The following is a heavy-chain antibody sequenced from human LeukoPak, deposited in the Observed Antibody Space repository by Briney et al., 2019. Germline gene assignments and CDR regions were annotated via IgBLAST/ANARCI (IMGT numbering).Heavy chain of an antibody. V-gene: IGHV3-66*01. Sequence: GGSLRLSCAASGFTVSSNYMSWVRQAPGKGLEWVSVIYSGDNTYYADSVKGRFTITRDNSNNTLYLQVNSLRAEDTAVYYCAKEGDYGDYETVYYFDYWGQGTLVTVSS. CDR1: GFTVSSNY. CDR2: IYSGDNT. D-gene: IGHD4-17*01. CDR3: AKEGDYGDYETVYYFDY. J-gene: IGHJ4*02.